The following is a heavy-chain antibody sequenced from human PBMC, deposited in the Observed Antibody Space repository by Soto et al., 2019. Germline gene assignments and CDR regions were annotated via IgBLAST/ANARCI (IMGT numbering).Heavy chain of an antibody. V-gene: IGHV1-18*01. CDR1: GYTFTSYG. CDR2: ISAYNGNT. Sequence: GASVKVSCKASGYTFTSYGISWVRQAPGQGLEWMGWISAYNGNTNYAQKLQGRVTMTTDTSTSTAYMELRSLRSDDTAVYYCAGGRAAAGTIWVSPVRPESLYYFDYWGQGTLVTVSS. CDR3: AGGRAAAGTIWVSPVRPESLYYFDY. D-gene: IGHD6-13*01. J-gene: IGHJ4*02.